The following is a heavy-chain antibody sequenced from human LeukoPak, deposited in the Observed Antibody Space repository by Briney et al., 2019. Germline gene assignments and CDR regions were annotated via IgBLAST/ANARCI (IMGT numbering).Heavy chain of an antibody. V-gene: IGHV4-59*12. CDR3: ARDIAAAGLYFDY. D-gene: IGHD6-13*01. J-gene: IGHJ4*02. CDR1: GGSIGTYY. Sequence: SETLSLTCTVSGGSIGTYYWSWIRQSPGKGLEWIGYIYVTGTRYNPYLQSRVTISVDRSRNQFFLKMSSVTAADTAVYYCARDIAAAGLYFDYWGQGTLVTVSS. CDR2: IYVTGT.